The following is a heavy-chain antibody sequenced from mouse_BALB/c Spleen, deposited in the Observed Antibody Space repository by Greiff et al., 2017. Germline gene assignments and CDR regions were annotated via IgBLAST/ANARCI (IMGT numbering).Heavy chain of an antibody. CDR2: ISYSGST. J-gene: IGHJ4*01. CDR3: ARRPSTMITTYAMDY. V-gene: IGHV3-2*02. D-gene: IGHD2-4*01. CDR1: GYSITSDYA. Sequence: VQLQQSGPGLVKPSQSLSLTCTVTGYSITSDYAWNWIRQFPGNKLEWMGYISYSGSTSYNPSLKSRISITRDTSKNQFFLQLNSVTTEDTATYYCARRPSTMITTYAMDYWGQGTSVTVSS.